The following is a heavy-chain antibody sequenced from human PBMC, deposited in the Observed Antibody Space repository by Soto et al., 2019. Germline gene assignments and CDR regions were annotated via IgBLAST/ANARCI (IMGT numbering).Heavy chain of an antibody. D-gene: IGHD6-19*01. CDR3: ARVGYSSGWSQPYFDY. CDR1: GFTFSSYW. Sequence: GGSLRLSCAASGFTFSSYWMSWVRQAPGKGLEWVANIKQDGSEKYYVDSVKGRFTISRDNAKNSLYLQMNSLRAEDTAVYYCARVGYSSGWSQPYFDYWGQGTLVTVS. CDR2: IKQDGSEK. J-gene: IGHJ4*02. V-gene: IGHV3-7*01.